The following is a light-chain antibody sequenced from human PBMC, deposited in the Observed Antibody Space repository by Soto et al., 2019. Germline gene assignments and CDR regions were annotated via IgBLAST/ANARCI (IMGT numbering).Light chain of an antibody. CDR1: QSVDYN. J-gene: IGKJ4*01. CDR2: GVA. CDR3: QQYKTWLT. Sequence: EVVLTQSPATLSVSPGERVTLSCRASQSVDYNLAWYQQKPGQAPRLLIYGVATRATGIPARFSGSASGTEFTLTISSLQSEDFAIYYCQQYKTWLTFSGGTKVEIK. V-gene: IGKV3-15*01.